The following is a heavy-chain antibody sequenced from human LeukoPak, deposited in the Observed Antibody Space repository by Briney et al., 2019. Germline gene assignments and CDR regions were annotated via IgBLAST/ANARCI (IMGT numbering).Heavy chain of an antibody. V-gene: IGHV1-2*02. CDR3: ARDVGEYCSSTNCYASHY. Sequence: GASVKASCKASGYTFTGYYMHWVRQAPGQGLEWMGWINPNSGGTNYAQKFQGRVTMTRDTSISTAYMELSRLRSDDTAVYYCARDVGEYCSSTNCYASHYWGQGTLVTVSS. D-gene: IGHD2-2*01. J-gene: IGHJ4*02. CDR1: GYTFTGYY. CDR2: INPNSGGT.